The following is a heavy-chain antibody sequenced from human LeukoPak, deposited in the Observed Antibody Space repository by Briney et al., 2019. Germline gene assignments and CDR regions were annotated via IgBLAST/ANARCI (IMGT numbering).Heavy chain of an antibody. CDR3: AKGIGSSWYSPDY. J-gene: IGHJ4*02. CDR1: GFTFSSYA. CDR2: ISASGGST. Sequence: GGSLRLSCAASGFTFSSYAMSWVRQAPGKGLEWVSAISASGGSTYYADSVKGRFTISRDNSKNTLYLQMNSLRAEDTALYYCAKGIGSSWYSPDYWGQGTLVTVSS. V-gene: IGHV3-23*01. D-gene: IGHD6-13*01.